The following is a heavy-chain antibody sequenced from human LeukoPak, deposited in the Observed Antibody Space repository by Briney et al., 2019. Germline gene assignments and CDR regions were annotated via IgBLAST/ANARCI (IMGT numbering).Heavy chain of an antibody. CDR2: INSDGSST. V-gene: IGHV3-74*01. Sequence: GGSLRLSCAASGFIFTDYWMHWVRQAPGKGLVWVSRINSDGSSTSHADSVKGRFTISRDNAKSTLYLQMTSLRDEDTAVYYCARDRDDYVWGSYPAGDHWGQGTLVTVSS. CDR3: ARDRDDYVWGSYPAGDH. D-gene: IGHD3-16*02. J-gene: IGHJ4*02. CDR1: GFIFTDYW.